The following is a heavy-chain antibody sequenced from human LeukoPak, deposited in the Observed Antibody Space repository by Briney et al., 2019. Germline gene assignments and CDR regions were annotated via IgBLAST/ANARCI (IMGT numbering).Heavy chain of an antibody. CDR3: ATIAAAGTMDWFDP. CDR1: GGSISSYY. V-gene: IGHV4-59*08. J-gene: IGHJ5*02. CDR2: IYYSGST. D-gene: IGHD6-13*01. Sequence: PSETLSVTCTVSGGSISSYYWSWIRQPLGKGLEWIGYIYYSGSTNYNPSLKSRVTISVDTSKNQFSLKLSSVTAADTAVYYCATIAAAGTMDWFDPWGQGTLVTVSS.